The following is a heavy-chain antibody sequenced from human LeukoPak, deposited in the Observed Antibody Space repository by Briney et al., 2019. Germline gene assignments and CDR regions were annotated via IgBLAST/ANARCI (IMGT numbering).Heavy chain of an antibody. V-gene: IGHV1-8*01. CDR2: MNPNRGNT. CDR3: ARGFIPVLLWFGASSEIFDY. CDR1: GYTFPNYE. Sequence: ASVKDSFKASGYTFPNYELNGVRQATGQGLAWMGWMNPNRGNTGYAQKFQGRVTMTRNTSICTAYMGLSSLRSEDTAVYYCARGFIPVLLWFGASSEIFDYWGQGALGSVSS. J-gene: IGHJ4*02. D-gene: IGHD3-10*01.